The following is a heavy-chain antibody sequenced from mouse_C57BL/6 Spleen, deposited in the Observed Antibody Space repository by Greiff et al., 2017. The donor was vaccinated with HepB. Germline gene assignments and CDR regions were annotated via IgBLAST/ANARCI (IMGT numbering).Heavy chain of an antibody. V-gene: IGHV1-82*01. D-gene: IGHD1-1*01. CDR3: VVFTTVDFDY. Sequence: QVQLQQSGPELVKPGDSVKISCKASGYAFSSSWMNWVKQRPGKGLEWIGRIYPGDGDTNYNRKLKGKATLTADKSSSTAYMQLSSLTSEDSAVYSCVVFTTVDFDYWGQGTTLTVSS. CDR2: IYPGDGDT. CDR1: GYAFSSSW. J-gene: IGHJ2*01.